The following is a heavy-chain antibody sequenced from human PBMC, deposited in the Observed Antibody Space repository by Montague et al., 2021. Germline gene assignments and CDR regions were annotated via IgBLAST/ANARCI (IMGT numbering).Heavy chain of an antibody. D-gene: IGHD6-13*01. CDR3: ARDRAAAGS. CDR2: INEDGSEK. Sequence: SLRLSCAASRITFDYYWVSWVRQAPGKGLEWVANINEDGSEKNYVDSVRGRFSISRDNTKNSLYLQMNSLGVEDTAVYYCARDRAAAGSWGHGTLVIVSS. V-gene: IGHV3-7*01. J-gene: IGHJ5*01. CDR1: RITFDYYW.